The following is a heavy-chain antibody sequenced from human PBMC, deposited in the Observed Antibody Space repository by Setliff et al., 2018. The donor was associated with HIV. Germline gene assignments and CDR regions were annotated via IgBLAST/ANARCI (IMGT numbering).Heavy chain of an antibody. V-gene: IGHV3-11*01. CDR2: ISSSGSTI. CDR1: GFTFSDYY. D-gene: IGHD3-22*01. J-gene: IGHJ3*01. Sequence: GGSLRLSCAASGFTFSDYYMSWIRQAPGKGLEWVSYISSSGSTIYYADSVKGRFTISRDNAKNSLYLQMNSLRAEDTALYYCARDPYDSRALDSSAYGAFDFWGQGTMVTVSS. CDR3: ARDPYDSRALDSSAYGAFDF.